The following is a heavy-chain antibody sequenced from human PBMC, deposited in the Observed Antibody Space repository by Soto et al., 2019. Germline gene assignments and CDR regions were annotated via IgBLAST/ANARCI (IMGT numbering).Heavy chain of an antibody. CDR1: GFTFSSYA. Sequence: ESGGGVVQPGRSLRLSCAASGFTFSSYAMHWVRQAPGKGLEWVAVISYDGSNKYYADSVKGRFTISRDNSKNTLYLQMNSLRAEDTAVYYCARDGMVAYWGQGTLVTVSS. J-gene: IGHJ4*02. D-gene: IGHD1-26*01. V-gene: IGHV3-30-3*01. CDR3: ARDGMVAY. CDR2: ISYDGSNK.